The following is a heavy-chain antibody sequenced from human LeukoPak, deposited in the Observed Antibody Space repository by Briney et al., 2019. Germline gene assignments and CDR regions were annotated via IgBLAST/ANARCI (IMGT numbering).Heavy chain of an antibody. Sequence: ASVKVSCKASGYTFTSYDINWVRQASGQGLEWMGWMNPNSGNTGCAQKFQGRVTMTRNTSIGTAYMELSSLRSEDTAVYYCARSPRITIFGVVIRFDPWGQGTLVTVSS. CDR2: MNPNSGNT. J-gene: IGHJ5*02. D-gene: IGHD3-3*01. CDR3: ARSPRITIFGVVIRFDP. CDR1: GYTFTSYD. V-gene: IGHV1-8*01.